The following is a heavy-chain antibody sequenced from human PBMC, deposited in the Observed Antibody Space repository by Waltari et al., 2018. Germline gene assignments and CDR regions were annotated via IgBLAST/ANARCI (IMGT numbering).Heavy chain of an antibody. CDR2: IYHSGST. D-gene: IGHD2-15*01. V-gene: IGHV4-31*03. J-gene: IGHJ6*02. CDR3: ARAVVDKPMDV. CDR1: GGSISSGGYY. Sequence: QVQLQESGPGLVKPSQTLSLTCTVSGGSISSGGYYWSWIRQHPGKGLEWIGYIYHSGSTYYNPSLKSRVTISVDRSKNQFSLTLSSVTAADTAVYYCARAVVDKPMDVWGQGTTVTVSS.